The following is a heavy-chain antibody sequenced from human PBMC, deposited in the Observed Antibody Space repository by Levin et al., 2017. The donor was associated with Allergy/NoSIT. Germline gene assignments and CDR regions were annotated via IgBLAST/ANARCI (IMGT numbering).Heavy chain of an antibody. CDR2: IYYSGGT. Sequence: PSETLSLTCTVSGGSISSYWGWIRQPPGEGLEWIGNIYYSGGTYYNPSLKSRVTISVDTSKNQFSLKLSSVTAADTAVYYCTRPIDYGFDYWGQGILVTVSS. V-gene: IGHV4-39*01. D-gene: IGHD4-17*01. J-gene: IGHJ4*02. CDR1: GGSISSY. CDR3: TRPIDYGFDY.